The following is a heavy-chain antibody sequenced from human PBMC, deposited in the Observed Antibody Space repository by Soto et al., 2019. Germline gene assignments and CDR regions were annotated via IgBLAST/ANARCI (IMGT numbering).Heavy chain of an antibody. CDR2: INPNSGGT. V-gene: IGHV1-2*02. J-gene: IGHJ6*02. Sequence: ASVKVSCKASGYTFTGYYMHWVRQAPGQGLEWMGWINPNSGGTNYAQKFQGRVTMTRDTSISTAYMELSRLRSDDTAVYYCARNAVEDCSSTSCYTWDYYYYGMDVLGQGTTVTVSS. CDR1: GYTFTGYY. CDR3: ARNAVEDCSSTSCYTWDYYYYGMDV. D-gene: IGHD2-2*02.